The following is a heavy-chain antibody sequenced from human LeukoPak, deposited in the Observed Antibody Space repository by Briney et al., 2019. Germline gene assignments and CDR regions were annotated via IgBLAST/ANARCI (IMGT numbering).Heavy chain of an antibody. D-gene: IGHD2-2*01. CDR3: ARQSPNIVVVPAAVGS. CDR2: IQPGDSDT. V-gene: IGHV5-51*01. J-gene: IGHJ5*02. CDR1: GYSFTDYW. Sequence: GESLKISCKGSGYSFTDYWIAWVRQMPGKGLEWMGIIQPGDSDTRYSPSFQGQVTISADKSMNTAYLHWSSLKASDTAIYYCARQSPNIVVVPAAVGSWGQGTLVTVSS.